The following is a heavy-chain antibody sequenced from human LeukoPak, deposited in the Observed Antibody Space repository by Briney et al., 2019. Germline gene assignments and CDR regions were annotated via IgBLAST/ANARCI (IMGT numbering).Heavy chain of an antibody. CDR2: IKSKTDGGTT. V-gene: IGHV3-15*01. Sequence: GGSLRLSCAASGFTFSNDWMTWVRQTPGKGLEWVGRIKSKTDGGTTDYAAPVKGRFTISRDDSQNTLYLQMNSLKTDDTALYYCTTRVRYCGGDCYPLDYWGQGTLVTVSS. J-gene: IGHJ4*02. CDR1: GFTFSNDW. D-gene: IGHD2-21*02. CDR3: TTRVRYCGGDCYPLDY.